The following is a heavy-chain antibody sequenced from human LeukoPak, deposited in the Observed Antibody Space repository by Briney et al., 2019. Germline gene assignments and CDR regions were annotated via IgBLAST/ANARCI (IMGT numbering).Heavy chain of an antibody. V-gene: IGHV3-30*02. CDR2: IRYDGSNT. J-gene: IGHJ6*03. CDR3: AKGTSGIIAGGHDYYMDV. D-gene: IGHD6-13*01. Sequence: GGSLRLSCAASGFTFSTYGMHWVRQAPGKGLEWVAFIRYDGSNTYYADSVKGRFTISRDNSKNTLYLQMNSLRAEDTAVYFCAKGTSGIIAGGHDYYMDVWGKGTTVTISS. CDR1: GFTFSTYG.